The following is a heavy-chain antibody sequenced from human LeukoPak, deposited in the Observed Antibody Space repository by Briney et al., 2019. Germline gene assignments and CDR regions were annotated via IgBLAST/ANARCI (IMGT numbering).Heavy chain of an antibody. CDR2: ITSSGTGT. V-gene: IGHV3-23*01. CDR1: GFTFNIYA. Sequence: GGSLRLSCAASGFTFNIYAMSWVGQAPGKGLEWVSSITSSGTGTFYADSVKGRFTISRDNSESTLYLQMNSLRAEDTAVYYCAKRGDGYNTYYFDYWGQGTLVTVSS. D-gene: IGHD5-24*01. J-gene: IGHJ4*02. CDR3: AKRGDGYNTYYFDY.